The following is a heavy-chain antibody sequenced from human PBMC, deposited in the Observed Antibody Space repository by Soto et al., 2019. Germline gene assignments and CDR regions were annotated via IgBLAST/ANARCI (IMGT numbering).Heavy chain of an antibody. CDR1: GFTFSSYW. V-gene: IGHV3-7*01. D-gene: IGHD3-3*01. CDR3: ARDPTILGVDDAFDI. J-gene: IGHJ3*02. Sequence: GGSLRLSCAASGFTFSSYWMSWVRQAPGKGLEWVANIKQDGSEKYYVDSLKGRFTISRDNAKNSLYLQMNSLRAEDTAAYYCARDPTILGVDDAFDIWGQGTMVTVSS. CDR2: IKQDGSEK.